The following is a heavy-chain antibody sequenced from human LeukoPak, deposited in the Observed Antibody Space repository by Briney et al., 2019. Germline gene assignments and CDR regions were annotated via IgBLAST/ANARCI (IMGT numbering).Heavy chain of an antibody. CDR3: ARPEAAHYFDY. Sequence: GSSVKVSCKASGGTFSSYAISWVRQAPEQGLEWMGRIIPILGIANYAQKFQGRVTITADKSTSTAYMELSSLRSEDTAVYYCARPEAAHYFDYWGQGTLVTVSS. D-gene: IGHD6-6*01. CDR2: IIPILGIA. V-gene: IGHV1-69*04. J-gene: IGHJ4*02. CDR1: GGTFSSYA.